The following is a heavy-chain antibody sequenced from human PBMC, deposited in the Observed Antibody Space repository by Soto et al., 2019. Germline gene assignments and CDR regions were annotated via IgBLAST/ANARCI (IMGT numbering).Heavy chain of an antibody. J-gene: IGHJ3*01. CDR3: ARDQLYYNDISGRPLNAFDV. Sequence: GGSLRLSCAASGFTFSSYSMNWVRQAPGKGLEWVSAISGSGGSTYYADSVKGRFTISRDNAKNSLYLQMNSLRAEDTAVYYCARDQLYYNDISGRPLNAFDVWGQGTMVTVSS. V-gene: IGHV3-21*01. CDR1: GFTFSSYS. D-gene: IGHD3-22*01. CDR2: ISGSGGST.